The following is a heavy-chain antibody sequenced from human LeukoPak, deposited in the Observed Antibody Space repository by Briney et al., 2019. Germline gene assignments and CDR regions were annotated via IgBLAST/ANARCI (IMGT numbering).Heavy chain of an antibody. D-gene: IGHD2-2*01. CDR2: ISSSSSYI. CDR3: ARERWDIVVVPAATPDY. CDR1: GFTFSSYS. Sequence: PGGSLRLSCAASGFTFSSYSMNWVRQAPGKGLEWVSSISSSSSYIYYADSVKGRFTISRDNAKNSLYLQMNSLRAEDTAVYYCARERWDIVVVPAATPDYWGQGTLVTVSS. J-gene: IGHJ4*02. V-gene: IGHV3-21*01.